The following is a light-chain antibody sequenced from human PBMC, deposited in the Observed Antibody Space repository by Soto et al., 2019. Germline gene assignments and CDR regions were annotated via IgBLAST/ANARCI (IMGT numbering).Light chain of an antibody. CDR1: SSDVGDNNY. CDR2: EVT. CDR3: SSYTSSTTRV. V-gene: IGLV2-14*01. Sequence: QSALTQPASVSGSPGQSITISCIGTSSDVGDNNYVSWYQQYPGKAPKLMLYEVTNRPSGVSHRFSGSKSGNTASLTISGLQAEDEADYYCSSYTSSTTRVFGTGTKLTVL. J-gene: IGLJ1*01.